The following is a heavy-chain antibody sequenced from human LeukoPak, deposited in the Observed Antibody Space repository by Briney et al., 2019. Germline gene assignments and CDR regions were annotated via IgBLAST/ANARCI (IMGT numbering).Heavy chain of an antibody. CDR3: ARGPSGSYYGVYYYYYMDV. J-gene: IGHJ6*03. CDR2: ISAYNGNT. D-gene: IGHD1-26*01. CDR1: GYTFNSYG. Sequence: ASVKVSCKASGYTFNSYGISWVRQAPGQGLEWMGWISAYNGNTNYAQKLQGRVTMTTDTSTSTAYMELRSLRSDDTAVYYCARGPSGSYYGVYYYYYMDVWGKGTTVTVSS. V-gene: IGHV1-18*01.